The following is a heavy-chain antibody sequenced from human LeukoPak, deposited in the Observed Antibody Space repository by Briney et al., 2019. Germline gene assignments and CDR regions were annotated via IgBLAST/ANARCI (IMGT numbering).Heavy chain of an antibody. CDR3: AKGSPRYYYDRSGYYPYYFDY. J-gene: IGHJ4*02. CDR2: ITYDGSNK. V-gene: IGHV3-30*18. D-gene: IGHD3-22*01. CDR1: GFTFSSYG. Sequence: PGRSLRLSCAASGFTFSSYGMHWVRQAPGKGLEWVAVITYDGSNKYYADSVKGRFTISRDNSKNTLYLQMNSLRAEDTAVYYCAKGSPRYYYDRSGYYPYYFDYWGQGTLVTVSS.